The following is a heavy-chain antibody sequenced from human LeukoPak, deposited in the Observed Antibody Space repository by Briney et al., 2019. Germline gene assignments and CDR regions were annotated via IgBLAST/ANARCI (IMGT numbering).Heavy chain of an antibody. CDR1: GGSISSGGYY. Sequence: PSETLSLTCTVSGGSISSGGYYWSWIRQHPGKGLEWIGYIYYSGSTYYNPSLKSRVTISVDTSKNQFSLKLSSVTAADTAAYYCASRYYDSSGYYLFDYWGQGTLVTVSS. J-gene: IGHJ4*02. CDR3: ASRYYDSSGYYLFDY. D-gene: IGHD3-22*01. V-gene: IGHV4-31*03. CDR2: IYYSGST.